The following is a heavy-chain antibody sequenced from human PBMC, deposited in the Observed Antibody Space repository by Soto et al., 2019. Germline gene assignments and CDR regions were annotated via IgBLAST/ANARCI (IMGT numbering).Heavy chain of an antibody. V-gene: IGHV3-7*01. J-gene: IGHJ5*02. D-gene: IGHD2-8*01. Sequence: EVQVVESGGDLVQPGGSLRLSCAASGFTFSSHWMTWVRQVPGKGLEWVANIKQDGSDQYYVDSVKGRFTISRDNAKNSLCLHMNSLGVEDTAVYYCATSMRHTLNPWGQGTLVTVSS. CDR2: IKQDGSDQ. CDR3: ATSMRHTLNP. CDR1: GFTFSSHW.